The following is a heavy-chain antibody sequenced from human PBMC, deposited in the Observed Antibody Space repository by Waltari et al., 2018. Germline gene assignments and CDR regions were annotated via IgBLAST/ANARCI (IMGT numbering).Heavy chain of an antibody. Sequence: EVKLVASGGGSVQPGTSLGLSCVASGFTSNDYAMPWVRQDPGKGLEWGSGIYWSSNRIDYADSVKGRFTVSRDNVKNALYLQMNSLGPEDTALYYCGKDISPGGLDYWSQGSLVTVSS. D-gene: IGHD1-26*01. V-gene: IGHV3-9*02. CDR3: GKDISPGGLDY. J-gene: IGHJ4*02. CDR1: GFTSNDYA. CDR2: IYWSSNRI.